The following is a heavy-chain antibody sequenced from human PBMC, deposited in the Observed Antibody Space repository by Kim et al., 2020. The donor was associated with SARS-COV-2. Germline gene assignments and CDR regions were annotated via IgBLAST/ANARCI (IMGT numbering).Heavy chain of an antibody. Sequence: ETLSLTCTVSGGSISSSSYYWGWIRQPPGKGLEWIGSIYYSGSTYYNPSLKSRVTISVDTSKNQFSLKLSSVTAADTAVYYCARRRPSGRPDYWGQGTL. D-gene: IGHD5-12*01. CDR1: GGSISSSSYY. J-gene: IGHJ4*02. CDR2: IYYSGST. V-gene: IGHV4-39*01. CDR3: ARRRPSGRPDY.